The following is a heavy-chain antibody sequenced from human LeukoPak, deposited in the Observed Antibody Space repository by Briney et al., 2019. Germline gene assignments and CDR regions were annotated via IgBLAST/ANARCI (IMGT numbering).Heavy chain of an antibody. Sequence: SETLSLTCTVSGGSISSSSYYWGWIRQPPGKGLEWIGTMYYSESSYCNPSLKTRVTISVDTSKNQFSLKLSSVTAADTAVYYCARRRAATIDYRGQGTLVTVSS. CDR3: ARRRAATIDY. V-gene: IGHV4-39*01. D-gene: IGHD6-25*01. CDR1: GGSISSSSYY. CDR2: MYYSESS. J-gene: IGHJ4*02.